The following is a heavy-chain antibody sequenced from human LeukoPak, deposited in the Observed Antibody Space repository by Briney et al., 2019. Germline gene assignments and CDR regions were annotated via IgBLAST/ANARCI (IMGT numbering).Heavy chain of an antibody. Sequence: RSETLSLTCAVSGGSISSSNYYWGWIRQPPGKGLEWIGSIYYSGSTYYNPSLKSRVTVSVDTSKNQFSLKLSSVTAADTAVYYCARRFLTIDNWFDPWGQGTLVTVSS. CDR1: GGSISSSNYY. CDR3: ARRFLTIDNWFDP. CDR2: IYYSGST. J-gene: IGHJ5*02. D-gene: IGHD3-3*01. V-gene: IGHV4-39*01.